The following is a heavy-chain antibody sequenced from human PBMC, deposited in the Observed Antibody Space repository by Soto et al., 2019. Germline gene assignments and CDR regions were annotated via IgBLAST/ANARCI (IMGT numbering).Heavy chain of an antibody. J-gene: IGHJ6*02. Sequence: ASVKVSCKASGYTFNKYGFNWVRQAPGQGLEWMGRISAFNDYTNLAQKFQGRLTLTTDASTNTAYMELQVLRSDDTAMYYCARDRVVVVAATPFSRDYYYGMDVWGQGTTVTVSS. V-gene: IGHV1-18*01. D-gene: IGHD2-15*01. CDR2: ISAFNDYT. CDR1: GYTFNKYG. CDR3: ARDRVVVVAATPFSRDYYYGMDV.